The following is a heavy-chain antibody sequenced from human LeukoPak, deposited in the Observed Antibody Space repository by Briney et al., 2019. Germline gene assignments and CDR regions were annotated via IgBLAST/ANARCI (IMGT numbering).Heavy chain of an antibody. CDR2: ISWDSAAK. Sequence: GGALRLSRAASGFRFDDYALHWVPPGLGKGLEWVSGISWDSAAKGYADSVRGRFTISRDNAKNSLYLQMNSLRVEDTALYYCTKRARKGIGADGDAYDVWGQGTMVTVS. V-gene: IGHV3-9*01. CDR1: GFRFDDYA. CDR3: TKRARKGIGADGDAYDV. J-gene: IGHJ3*01. D-gene: IGHD6-13*01.